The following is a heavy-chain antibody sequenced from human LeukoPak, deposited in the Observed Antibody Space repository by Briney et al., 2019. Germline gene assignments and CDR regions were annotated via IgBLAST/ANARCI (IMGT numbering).Heavy chain of an antibody. CDR2: INPNSGGT. CDR3: ARAGRLRRYYFDY. Sequence: ASVKVSCKASGYTFTGYYMHWVRQAPGQGLEWMGWINPNSGGTNYAQKFQGRVTMTRDTSISAAYMELSRLRSDDTAVYYCARAGRLRRYYFDYWGQGTLVTVSS. V-gene: IGHV1-2*02. J-gene: IGHJ4*02. CDR1: GYTFTGYY. D-gene: IGHD4-17*01.